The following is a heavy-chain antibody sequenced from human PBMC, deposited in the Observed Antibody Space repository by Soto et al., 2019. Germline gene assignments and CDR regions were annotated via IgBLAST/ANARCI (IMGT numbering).Heavy chain of an antibody. CDR1: GYIFVNYG. CDR2: ISPYTGNT. D-gene: IGHD3-16*01. J-gene: IGHJ6*02. V-gene: IGHV1-18*01. CDR3: VMVDNYVTPTPQDV. Sequence: QGQLVQAGDEVKKPGASVKVSCKASGYIFVNYGNAWVGPAPGQGPWWMGWISPYTGNTHSATKVQGRLTMTTDTSTSTAYMDLGSLTSDDTAVYYCVMVDNYVTPTPQDVWGQGTTVTVSS.